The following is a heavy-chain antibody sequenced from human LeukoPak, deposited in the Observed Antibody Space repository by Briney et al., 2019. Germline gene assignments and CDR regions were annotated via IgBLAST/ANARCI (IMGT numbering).Heavy chain of an antibody. Sequence: ASVKVSCKASGYSFTGYYMHWVRQAPGQGLEWMEWINPNSGGTNYAQKFQGRVTMTRDTSISTAYMELSRLRSDDTAVYYCARDPSLYDILTGYNNWFDPWGQGTLVTVSS. D-gene: IGHD3-9*01. CDR1: GYSFTGYY. J-gene: IGHJ5*02. V-gene: IGHV1-2*02. CDR2: INPNSGGT. CDR3: ARDPSLYDILTGYNNWFDP.